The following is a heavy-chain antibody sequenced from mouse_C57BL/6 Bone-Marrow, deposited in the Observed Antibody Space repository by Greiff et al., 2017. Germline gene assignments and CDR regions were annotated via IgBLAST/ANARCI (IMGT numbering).Heavy chain of an antibody. CDR1: GYTFTSYW. V-gene: IGHV1-52*01. Sequence: QVQLQQPGAELVRPGSSVKLSCKASGYTFTSYWMHWVKQRPIQGLEWIGNIDPSDSETHYNQKFKDKATLTVDKSSSTAYMQLSSLTSEDSAVYYCARNYDGYAWFAYWGQGTLVTVSA. CDR2: IDPSDSET. J-gene: IGHJ3*01. CDR3: ARNYDGYAWFAY. D-gene: IGHD2-3*01.